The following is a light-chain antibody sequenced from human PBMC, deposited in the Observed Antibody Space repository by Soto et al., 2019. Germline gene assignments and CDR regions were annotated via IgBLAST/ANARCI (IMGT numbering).Light chain of an antibody. CDR2: GAA. CDR1: QSVFSS. J-gene: IGKJ2*01. V-gene: IGKV3-15*01. Sequence: EIVMTQSPATLSVSLGERVTLSCRASQSVFSSLAWYQQKPGQAPRLLIYGAATRPIGIPARFSGSGSGTEFTLTISSLQSEDFASYYCQQTHSVPYTFGQGTRLEI. CDR3: QQTHSVPYT.